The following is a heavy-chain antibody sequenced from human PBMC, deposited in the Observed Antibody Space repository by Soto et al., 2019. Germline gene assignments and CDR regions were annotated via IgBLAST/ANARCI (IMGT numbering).Heavy chain of an antibody. CDR1: GFTFNIYW. V-gene: IGHV3-74*01. Sequence: EVQLVESGGGLVQPGGSLRLSCVASGFTFNIYWMHWVRQAPGKWLEWVSRIDNDGSAPTYADSVKGRLPISRDNAMNTLYLQMNALRDVDAAVYYCAGDNWSSYWGQGTLVTVSS. D-gene: IGHD1-1*01. CDR2: IDNDGSAP. J-gene: IGHJ4*02. CDR3: AGDNWSSY.